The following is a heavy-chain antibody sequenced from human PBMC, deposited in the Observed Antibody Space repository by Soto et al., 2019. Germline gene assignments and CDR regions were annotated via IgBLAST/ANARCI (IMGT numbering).Heavy chain of an antibody. V-gene: IGHV3-30-3*01. Sequence: HPGGSLRLSCAASGFTFSSYAMHWVRQAPGKGLEWVAVISYDGSNKYYADSVKGRFTISRDNSKNTLYLQMNSLRAEDTAVYYCARVFVTYYYDSSGYSNFDYWGQGTLVTVSS. CDR1: GFTFSSYA. J-gene: IGHJ4*02. CDR3: ARVFVTYYYDSSGYSNFDY. D-gene: IGHD3-22*01. CDR2: ISYDGSNK.